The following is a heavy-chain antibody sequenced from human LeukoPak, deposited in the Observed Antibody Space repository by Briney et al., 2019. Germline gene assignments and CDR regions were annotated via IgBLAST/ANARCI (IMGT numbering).Heavy chain of an antibody. CDR3: AKDAYSSGWYGDYYYYGMDV. J-gene: IGHJ6*02. CDR2: IRSGGST. D-gene: IGHD6-19*01. V-gene: IGHV3-23*01. Sequence: GGSLRLSCAASGFTFSSYAMSWVRQAPGKGLEWISAIRSGGSTDYADSVKGRFNISRDNSKKTLYLQMNSLRAEDTAVYYCAKDAYSSGWYGDYYYYGMDVWGQGTTVTVSS. CDR1: GFTFSSYA.